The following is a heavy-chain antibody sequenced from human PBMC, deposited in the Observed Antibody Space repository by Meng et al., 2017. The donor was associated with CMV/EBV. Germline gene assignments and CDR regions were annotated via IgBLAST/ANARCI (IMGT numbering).Heavy chain of an antibody. CDR1: GYSFTSYW. J-gene: IGHJ5*02. V-gene: IGHV1-8*02. CDR3: ARDHGGVVPAYWFDP. Sequence: ASVKVSCKGSGYSFTSYWIGWVRQATGQGLEWMGWMNPNSGNTGYAQKFQGRVTMTRNTSISTAYMELSSLRSDDTAVYYCARDHGGVVPAYWFDPWGQGTLVTVSS. CDR2: MNPNSGNT. D-gene: IGHD2-2*01.